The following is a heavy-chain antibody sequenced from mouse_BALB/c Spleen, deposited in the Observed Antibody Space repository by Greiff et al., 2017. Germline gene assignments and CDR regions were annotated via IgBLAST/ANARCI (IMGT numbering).Heavy chain of an antibody. V-gene: IGHV1-47*01. CDR2: FHPYNDDT. D-gene: IGHD2-10*02. CDR3: ARHKYGNQAWFAY. Sequence: VKLMESGAELVKPGASVKMSCKAFGYTFTTYPIEWMKQNHGKSLEWIGNFHPYNDDTKYNEKFKGKAKLTVEKSSSTVYLELSRLTSDDSAVYYRARHKYGNQAWFAYWGQGTLVTVSA. CDR1: GYTFTTYP. J-gene: IGHJ3*01.